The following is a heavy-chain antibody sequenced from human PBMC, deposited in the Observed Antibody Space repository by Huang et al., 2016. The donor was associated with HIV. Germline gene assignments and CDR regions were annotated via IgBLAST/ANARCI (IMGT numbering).Heavy chain of an antibody. V-gene: IGHV3-23*01. CDR2: ISGSGGST. D-gene: IGHD2-8*01. CDR3: APPPGVFYYYYYMDV. J-gene: IGHJ6*03. CDR1: GFTFSSYA. Sequence: SGFTFSSYAMSWVRQAPGKGLEWVSAISGSGGSTYYADAVKGLFTISRDNSKNTLYLQMNSLRAEDTAVYYCAPPPGVFYYYYYMDVWGKGTTVTVSS.